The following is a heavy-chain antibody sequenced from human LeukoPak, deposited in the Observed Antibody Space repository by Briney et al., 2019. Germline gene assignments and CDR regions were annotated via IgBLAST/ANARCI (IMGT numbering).Heavy chain of an antibody. Sequence: SETLSLTCTVSGGSISSSTHYWGWLRQAPGKRLECIGTIYYGGSSYYNPSLKSRVTMSVDTSKNQFSLRLSSVTAADTAVYYCARLPAITTYYYYYMDVWGKGTMVTVSS. V-gene: IGHV4-39*01. CDR3: ARLPAITTYYYYYMDV. CDR2: IYYGGSS. CDR1: GGSISSSTHY. D-gene: IGHD3-16*01. J-gene: IGHJ6*03.